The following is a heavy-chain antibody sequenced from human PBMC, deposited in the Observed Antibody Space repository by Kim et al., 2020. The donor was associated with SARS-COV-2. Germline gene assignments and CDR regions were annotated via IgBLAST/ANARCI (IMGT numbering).Heavy chain of an antibody. D-gene: IGHD6-25*01. CDR2: T. Sequence: TDYAATVKGRFTMSRDDANNALHLQMNSLGAEDTGVYYCASLISAAGRGYWGQGTLVTVSS. J-gene: IGHJ4*02. V-gene: IGHV3-15*01. CDR3: ASLISAAGRGY.